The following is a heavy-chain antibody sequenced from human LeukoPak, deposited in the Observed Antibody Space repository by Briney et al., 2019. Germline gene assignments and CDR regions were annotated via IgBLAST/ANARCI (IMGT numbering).Heavy chain of an antibody. CDR2: ISYDGSKK. D-gene: IGHD3-22*01. Sequence: QPGRPLTLPCAASVFTFSSCGIHWLRQAPAKGLEWVAVISYDGSKKYYADPVKRRFTISRDNSKNTLYLQLNSLRAEDTAVYYCAKDEGTYAYDDRVPHFYGWGRRTLVTASS. CDR1: VFTFSSCG. J-gene: IGHJ4*02. CDR3: AKDEGTYAYDDRVPHFYG. V-gene: IGHV3-30*18.